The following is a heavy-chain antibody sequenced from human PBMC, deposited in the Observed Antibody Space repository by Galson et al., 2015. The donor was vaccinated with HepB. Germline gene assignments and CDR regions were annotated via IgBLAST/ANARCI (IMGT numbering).Heavy chain of an antibody. CDR2: TYYRSRWYI. V-gene: IGHV6-1*01. D-gene: IGHD2-15*01. CDR1: GDSVSSNSAT. CDR3: ARGRSPARAFDI. J-gene: IGHJ3*02. Sequence: CAISGDSVSSNSATWDWFRQSPSRGLEWLGRTYYRSRWYIDYAPFMKSRVIINPDTSMHQFSLQLNSVRPEDTAVYYCARGRSPARAFDIWGQGTMVTVSS.